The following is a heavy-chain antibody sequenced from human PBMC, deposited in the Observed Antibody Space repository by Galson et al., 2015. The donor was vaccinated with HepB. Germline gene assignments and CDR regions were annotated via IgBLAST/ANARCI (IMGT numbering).Heavy chain of an antibody. CDR3: ARDDYDSSGYFC. Sequence: SLRLSCAASGFTFSSYSMNWVRQAPGKGLEWVSSISSSSSYIYYADSVKGRFTISRDNAKNSLYLQMNSLRAEDTAVYYCARDDYDSSGYFCWGQGTLVTVSS. J-gene: IGHJ4*02. V-gene: IGHV3-21*04. CDR1: GFTFSSYS. D-gene: IGHD3-22*01. CDR2: ISSSSSYI.